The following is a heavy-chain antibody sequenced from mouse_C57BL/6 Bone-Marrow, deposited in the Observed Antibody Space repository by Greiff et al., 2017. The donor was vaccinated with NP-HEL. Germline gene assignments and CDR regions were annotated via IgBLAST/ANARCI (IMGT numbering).Heavy chain of an antibody. CDR1: GYTFTDYE. J-gene: IGHJ2*01. CDR2: IAPETGGT. CDR3: TRSRDYDYPYFDY. D-gene: IGHD2-4*01. V-gene: IGHV1-15*01. Sequence: QVQLQQSGAELVRPGASVTLSCKASGYTFTDYEMHWVKQTPVHGLEWIGAIAPETGGTAYNQKFKGKAILTADKSSSTAYMELRSLTSEDSAVYDCTRSRDYDYPYFDYWGQGTTLTVSS.